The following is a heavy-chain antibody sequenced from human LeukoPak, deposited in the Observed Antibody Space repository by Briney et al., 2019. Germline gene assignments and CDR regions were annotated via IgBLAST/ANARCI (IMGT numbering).Heavy chain of an antibody. CDR2: ISGSGGST. CDR1: GFTFSSYA. J-gene: IGHJ4*02. D-gene: IGHD3-3*01. CDR3: AKAMEWLLFSPPFFDY. Sequence: GGSLRLSCAASGFTFSSYAMSWVRQAPGKGLEWASAISGSGGSTYYADSVKGRFTISRDNSKNTLYLQMNSLRAEDTAVYYCAKAMEWLLFSPPFFDYWGQGTLVTVSS. V-gene: IGHV3-23*01.